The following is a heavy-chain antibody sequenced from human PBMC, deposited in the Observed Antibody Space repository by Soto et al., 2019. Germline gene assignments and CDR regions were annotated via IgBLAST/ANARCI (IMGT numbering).Heavy chain of an antibody. CDR2: ISSSSSTI. J-gene: IGHJ6*03. V-gene: IGHV3-48*01. CDR3: ARDPQYDILTGYVYYYYYMDV. D-gene: IGHD3-9*01. CDR1: GFTFSSYS. Sequence: ESGGGLVQPGGFLRLSCAASGFTFSSYSMNWVRQAPGKGLEWVSYISSSSSTIYYADSVKGRFTISRDNAKNSLYLQMNSLRAEDTAVYYCARDPQYDILTGYVYYYYYMDVWGKGTTVTVSS.